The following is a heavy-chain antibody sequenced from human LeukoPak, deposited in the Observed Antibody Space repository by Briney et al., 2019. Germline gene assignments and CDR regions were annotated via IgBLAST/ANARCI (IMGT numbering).Heavy chain of an antibody. V-gene: IGHV3-7*03. Sequence: QPGGSLRLSCAASGFTFTTYWMSWVRQFPGKGLQWVANINQDGTEKYYVDSVKGRFTISRDNSKNTLYLQMNSLRAEDTAVYYCAKDYRYSYGFDPDYWGQGTLVTVSS. CDR1: GFTFTTYW. CDR3: AKDYRYSYGFDPDY. D-gene: IGHD5-18*01. J-gene: IGHJ4*02. CDR2: INQDGTEK.